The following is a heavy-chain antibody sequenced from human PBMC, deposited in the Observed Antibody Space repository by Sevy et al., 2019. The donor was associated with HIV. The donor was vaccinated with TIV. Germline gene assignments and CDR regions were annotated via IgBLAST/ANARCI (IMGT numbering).Heavy chain of an antibody. Sequence: GGSLRLSCAASGFTFSSYAMHWVRQAPGKGLEWVAVISYDGSNKYYADSVKGRFTISRDNSKNTLYLQMNSLRAEDTAVYYCARDQFRWAGGYVFHYWGQGTLVTVSS. CDR3: ARDQFRWAGGYVFHY. V-gene: IGHV3-30-3*01. CDR1: GFTFSSYA. CDR2: ISYDGSNK. D-gene: IGHD5-12*01. J-gene: IGHJ4*02.